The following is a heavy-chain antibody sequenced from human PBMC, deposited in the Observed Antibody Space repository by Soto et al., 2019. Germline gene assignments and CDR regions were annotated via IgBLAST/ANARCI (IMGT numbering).Heavy chain of an antibody. D-gene: IGHD6-25*01. CDR2: ISGKGDRA. V-gene: IGHV3-23*01. J-gene: IGHJ4*02. CDR3: AKLASTAAAGTPTFI. CDR1: GFIFSAYA. Sequence: GGSLRLSCEASGFIFSAYAMTWVRQAPGKGLEWVSVISGKGDRAYYADSVKGRFTISRDNSKDTLFLQMNSLRAEDTAVYYCAKLASTAAAGTPTFIWGQGTLVTVSS.